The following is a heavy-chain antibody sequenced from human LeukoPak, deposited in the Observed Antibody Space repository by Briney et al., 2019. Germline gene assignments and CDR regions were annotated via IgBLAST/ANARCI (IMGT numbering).Heavy chain of an antibody. J-gene: IGHJ4*02. CDR1: GYTLTELS. V-gene: IGHV1-24*01. CDR2: FDPEDGET. CDR3: ATGPYYSNYIPY. Sequence: PGASVKVSCKVSGYTLTELSMHWVRQAPGKGLEWMGGFDPEDGETIYAQKFQGRVTMTEDTSTDTAYMELSSLRSEDTAVYYCATGPYYSNYIPYWGQGTLVTVSS. D-gene: IGHD4-11*01.